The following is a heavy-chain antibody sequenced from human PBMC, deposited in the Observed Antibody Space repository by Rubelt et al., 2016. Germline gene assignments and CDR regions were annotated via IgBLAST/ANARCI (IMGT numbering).Heavy chain of an antibody. V-gene: IGHV4-59*12. D-gene: IGHD6-13*01. CDR3: ARFDFGIAAAPLFAFDI. CDR1: GGSISSYY. Sequence: QVQLQESGPGLVKPSETLSLTRTVSGGSISSYYWSWIRQPPGKGLEWIGYIYYSGSTNYNPSLKSRVTISVDTSKNQFSLKLSSVTAADTAVYYCARFDFGIAAAPLFAFDIWGQGTMVTVSS. CDR2: IYYSGST. J-gene: IGHJ3*02.